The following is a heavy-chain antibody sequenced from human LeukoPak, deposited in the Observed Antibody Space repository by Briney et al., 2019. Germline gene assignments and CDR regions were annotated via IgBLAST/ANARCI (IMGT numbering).Heavy chain of an antibody. D-gene: IGHD5-18*01. CDR3: ARHVDTAMVTGYWFDP. CDR2: IYYSGST. Sequence: PSETLSLTCTVSGGSISSYYWSWIRQPPGKGLEWIGCIYYSGSTNYNPSLKSRVTISVDTSQNQFSLKLSSVTAADTAVYYCARHVDTAMVTGYWFDPWGQGTLVTVSS. J-gene: IGHJ5*02. V-gene: IGHV4-59*08. CDR1: GGSISSYY.